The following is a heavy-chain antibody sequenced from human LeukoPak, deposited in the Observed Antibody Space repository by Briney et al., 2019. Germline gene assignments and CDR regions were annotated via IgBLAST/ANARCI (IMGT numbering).Heavy chain of an antibody. CDR3: ARGIAVAGYDAFDI. Sequence: PGGSLRLSCAASGFTFSDYYMSWIRQAPGKGLEWVSYISSSGSTIYYADSVKGRFTISRDNAKNSLYLQMNSLRVEDTAVYYCARGIAVAGYDAFDIWGQGTMVTVSS. J-gene: IGHJ3*02. CDR1: GFTFSDYY. V-gene: IGHV3-11*01. CDR2: ISSSGSTI. D-gene: IGHD6-19*01.